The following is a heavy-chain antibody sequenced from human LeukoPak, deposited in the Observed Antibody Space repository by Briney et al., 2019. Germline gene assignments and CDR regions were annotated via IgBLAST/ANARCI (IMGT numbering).Heavy chain of an antibody. V-gene: IGHV3-23*01. Sequence: GGSLRLSCAASGFTFSSYAMSWVRQAPGKGLEWVSAISGSGGSTYYADSVKGRFTISRDNAKNSLYLQMNSLRAEDTAVYYCAKTQQLASFDYWGQGTLVTVSS. CDR2: ISGSGGST. D-gene: IGHD6-13*01. CDR3: AKTQQLASFDY. J-gene: IGHJ4*02. CDR1: GFTFSSYA.